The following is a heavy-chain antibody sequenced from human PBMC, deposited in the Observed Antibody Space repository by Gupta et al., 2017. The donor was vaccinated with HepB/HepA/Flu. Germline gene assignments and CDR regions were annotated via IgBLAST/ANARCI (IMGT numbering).Heavy chain of an antibody. CDR2: IWYDGSNK. V-gene: IGHV3-33*01. D-gene: IGHD4-23*01. Sequence: QVQLVESGGGVVQPGRSLRLSCAASGFTFSSYGMHWVRQAPGKGLEWVAVIWYDGSNKYYADSVKGRFTISRDNSKNTLYLQMNSLRAEDTAVYYCARGGNSLSVIRDYFVYWGQGTLVTVSS. CDR1: GFTFSSYG. CDR3: ARGGNSLSVIRDYFVY. J-gene: IGHJ4*02.